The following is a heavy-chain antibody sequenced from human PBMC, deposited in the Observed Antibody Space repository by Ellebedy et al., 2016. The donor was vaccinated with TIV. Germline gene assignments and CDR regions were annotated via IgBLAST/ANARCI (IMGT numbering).Heavy chain of an antibody. CDR1: GFTFTNYT. CDR2: IRGKAYGGST. CDR3: TRRYDYVWGSPDY. J-gene: IGHJ4*02. V-gene: IGHV3-49*03. Sequence: GGSLRLSCTASGFTFTNYTLSWFRQSPGKGLEWLGFIRGKAYGGSTEYAASAKGRFTVSRDDSKSIAYLQMISLKTEDTAVYYCTRRYDYVWGSPDYWGQGTLVTVSS. D-gene: IGHD3-16*01.